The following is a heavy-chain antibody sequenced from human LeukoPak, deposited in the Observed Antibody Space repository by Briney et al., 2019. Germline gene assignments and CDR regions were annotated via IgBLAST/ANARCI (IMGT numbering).Heavy chain of an antibody. V-gene: IGHV3-21*01. CDR2: ISSSSSYI. CDR1: GFTFSSYS. D-gene: IGHD6-6*01. CDR3: AREYSSSLREYYFDY. Sequence: GGSLRLSCAASGFTFSSYSMNWVRQAPGKGLEWVSSISSSSSYIYYADSVKGRFTISRDNAKNSLYLQMNSLRAEDTAVYYCAREYSSSLREYYFDYWGQGTLVTVSS. J-gene: IGHJ4*02.